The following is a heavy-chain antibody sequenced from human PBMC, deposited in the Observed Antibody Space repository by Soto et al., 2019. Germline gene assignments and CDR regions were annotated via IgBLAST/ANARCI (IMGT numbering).Heavy chain of an antibody. CDR3: ARFSKKYYYDSSGYSN. CDR2: INHSGST. V-gene: IGHV4-34*01. CDR1: GGSFSGYY. Sequence: SSETLSLTCAVYGGSFSGYYWSWIRQPPGKGLEWIGEINHSGSTNYNPSLKSRVTISVDTSKNQFSLKLSSVTAADTAVYYCARFSKKYYYDSSGYSNWGQGTLVTVSS. D-gene: IGHD3-22*01. J-gene: IGHJ4*02.